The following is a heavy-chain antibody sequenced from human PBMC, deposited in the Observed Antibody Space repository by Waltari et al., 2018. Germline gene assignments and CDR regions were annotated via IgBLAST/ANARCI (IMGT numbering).Heavy chain of an antibody. CDR3: AKDLGQYTEDYYFRPFHY. CDR1: GFTLTRYA. D-gene: IGHD1-26*01. J-gene: IGHJ4*02. Sequence: EVQLLESGGGLVQPGGSLRISCAASGFTLTRYAISWVRQAPGKGLEWVSALRGSGDTTHYADSVKGRFTISRDNSKNTLYLQMSSLRAEDTAVYYCAKDLGQYTEDYYFRPFHYWGQGTLVTVSS. CDR2: LRGSGDTT. V-gene: IGHV3-23*01.